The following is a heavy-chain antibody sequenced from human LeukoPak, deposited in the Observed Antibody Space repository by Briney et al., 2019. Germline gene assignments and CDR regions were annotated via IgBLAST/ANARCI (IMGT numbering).Heavy chain of an antibody. CDR1: GGSISSGSYY. J-gene: IGHJ5*02. CDR2: IYTSGST. Sequence: SQTLSLTCTVSGGSISSGSYYWSWIRQPAGKGLEWIGRIYTSGSTNYNPSLKSRVTISVDTSKNQFSLKLGSVTAADTAVYYCARGGYGSATFDPWGQGTLVTVSS. D-gene: IGHD3-10*01. CDR3: ARGGYGSATFDP. V-gene: IGHV4-61*02.